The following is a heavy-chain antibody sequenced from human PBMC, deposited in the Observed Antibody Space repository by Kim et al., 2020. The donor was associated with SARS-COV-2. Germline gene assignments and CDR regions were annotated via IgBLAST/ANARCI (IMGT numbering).Heavy chain of an antibody. J-gene: IGHJ4*02. CDR3: AGARSPTILDY. CDR2: NK. Sequence: NKSYADSVKGRFTISRDTSKNTLYLQMNSLRAEDTAVYYCAGARSPTILDYWGQGTLVTVSS. D-gene: IGHD2-2*02. V-gene: IGHV3-33*01.